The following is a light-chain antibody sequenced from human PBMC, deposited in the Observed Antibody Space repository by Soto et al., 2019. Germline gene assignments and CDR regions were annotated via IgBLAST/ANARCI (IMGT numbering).Light chain of an antibody. V-gene: IGKV1-5*03. CDR1: ENISNR. Sequence: DIQMTQSPSTLSAFVGDRVTITCRASENISNRLAWLQQEPGKAPELLIYQASTLESGVPSRFSGSGSGTEFTLTIVTLQPDDFATYFCHHYFTYPVTFGGGTKVDIK. J-gene: IGKJ4*01. CDR2: QAS. CDR3: HHYFTYPVT.